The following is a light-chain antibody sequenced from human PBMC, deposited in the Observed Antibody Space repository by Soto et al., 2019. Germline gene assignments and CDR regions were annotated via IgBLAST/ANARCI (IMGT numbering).Light chain of an antibody. J-gene: IGKJ1*01. Sequence: DIQMTQSPSTLSASGGDRVTITCRASQRISRWLAWYQQKPGKAPKVLIYDASTLESGVPSRFSGGGSGTEFTLTITGLQPDDFATYYCQEYTTYSRTFGQGTKVEVK. CDR1: QRISRW. CDR2: DAS. V-gene: IGKV1-5*01. CDR3: QEYTTYSRT.